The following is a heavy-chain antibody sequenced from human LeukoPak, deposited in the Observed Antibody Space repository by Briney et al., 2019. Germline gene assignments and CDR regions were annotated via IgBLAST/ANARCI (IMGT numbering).Heavy chain of an antibody. V-gene: IGHV3-53*01. CDR2: IYSGGST. J-gene: IGHJ4*02. CDR3: ASSGRWLQSPFDY. D-gene: IGHD5-24*01. CDR1: GFTVSSNY. Sequence: GGSLRLSCAASGFTVSSNYMSWVRQVPGKGLEWVSVIYSGGSTYYADSVKGRFTISRDNSKNTLYLQMNSLRAEDTAVYYCASSGRWLQSPFDYWGQGTLVTVSS.